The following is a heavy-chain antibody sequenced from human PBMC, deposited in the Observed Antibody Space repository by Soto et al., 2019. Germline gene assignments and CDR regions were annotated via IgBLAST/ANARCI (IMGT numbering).Heavy chain of an antibody. Sequence: QVQLVQSGAEVKKPGSSVKVSCKASGGTFSSYAISWVRQAPGQGLEWMGGIIPIFGTANYAQKFQGRVTITADESTSTAYMGLSSLRSEDTAVYYCARDGSGSYYRIPNWFDPWGQGTLVTVSS. D-gene: IGHD1-26*01. CDR2: IIPIFGTA. J-gene: IGHJ5*02. CDR1: GGTFSSYA. CDR3: ARDGSGSYYRIPNWFDP. V-gene: IGHV1-69*01.